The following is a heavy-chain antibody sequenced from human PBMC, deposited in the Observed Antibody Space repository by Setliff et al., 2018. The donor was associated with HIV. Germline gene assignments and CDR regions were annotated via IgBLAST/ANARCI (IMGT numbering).Heavy chain of an antibody. V-gene: IGHV3-23*01. J-gene: IGHJ4*02. CDR3: ARTATITFYFDY. CDR2: MSGSTGDT. D-gene: IGHD5-12*01. CDR1: GFTFNSYA. Sequence: LRLSCAASGFTFNSYAMSWVRQAPGKGLEWVATMSGSTGDTYYADSVKGRFTISRDNSKNTLYLQMNSLRAEDTAVYYCARTATITFYFDYWGQGTLVTVSS.